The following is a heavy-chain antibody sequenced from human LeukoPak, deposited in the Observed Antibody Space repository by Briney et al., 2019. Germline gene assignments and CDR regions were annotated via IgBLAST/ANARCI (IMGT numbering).Heavy chain of an antibody. V-gene: IGHV3-7*01. J-gene: IGHJ4*02. Sequence: GGSLRLSCAASGFTFGSYWMSWVRQAPGKGLEWVANIKRDGSEKYYMDSVKGRFTICRDKAKKSLYLQMDSLRAEDTAVYYCATVHYEGDYWGQGTLVTVSS. CDR2: IKRDGSEK. CDR3: ATVHYEGDY. CDR1: GFTFGSYW. D-gene: IGHD3-22*01.